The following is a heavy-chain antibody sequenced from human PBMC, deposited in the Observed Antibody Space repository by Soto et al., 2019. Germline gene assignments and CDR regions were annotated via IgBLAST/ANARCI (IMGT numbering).Heavy chain of an antibody. V-gene: IGHV3-7*01. J-gene: IGHJ6*02. CDR3: ARSPYTTGYHYGMDV. D-gene: IGHD3-9*01. CDR2: IKQDGSEK. Sequence: PGGSLRLSCAPSELTFISYWMSWVRKAQGKGLEWVANIKQDGSEKYYVDSVKGRFTISRDNSKNTLYLQMNSLRAEDTAVYYCARSPYTTGYHYGMDVWGQGTTVTVSS. CDR1: ELTFISYW.